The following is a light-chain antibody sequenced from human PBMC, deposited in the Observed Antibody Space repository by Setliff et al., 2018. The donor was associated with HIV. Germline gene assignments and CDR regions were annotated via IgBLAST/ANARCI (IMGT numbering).Light chain of an antibody. CDR3: ASWDDSLSSPRV. Sequence: QSVLAQPPSASGTPGQRITISCSGTNSSIGRNYVCWYQQAPGTAPKLLIFRNTQRPSGVPDRFSGSKSGTSASLAISGLRSEDEADYYCASWDDSLSSPRVFGGGTKVTVL. V-gene: IGLV1-47*01. CDR1: NSSIGRNY. J-gene: IGLJ3*02. CDR2: RNT.